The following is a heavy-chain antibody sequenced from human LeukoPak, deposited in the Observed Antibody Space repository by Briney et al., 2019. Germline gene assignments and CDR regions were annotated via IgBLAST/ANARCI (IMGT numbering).Heavy chain of an antibody. D-gene: IGHD1-14*01. J-gene: IGHJ5*02. CDR1: GYTLTELS. V-gene: IGHV1-24*01. CDR3: GRDHRTGIVAGRMYNHFDP. CDR2: FDPEDGET. Sequence: ASVKVSCKVSGYTLTELSMHWVRQAPGNGLEWMGGFDPEDGETIYAQKFQGRVTMTRDTSSSTVYMELRSLRSEDTAVYYCGRDHRTGIVAGRMYNHFDPWGQGTLVTVSS.